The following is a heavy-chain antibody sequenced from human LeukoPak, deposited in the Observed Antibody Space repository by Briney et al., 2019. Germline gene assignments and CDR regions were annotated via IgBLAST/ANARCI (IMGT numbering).Heavy chain of an antibody. CDR3: ARDREGYSGSLYDC. Sequence: GGSLRLSCAASGFTFSSYAMHWVRQAPGKGLEYVSAISSNGGSTYYANSVKGRFTISRDNSKNTLYLQMGSLRAEDMAVYYCARDREGYSGSLYDCWGQGTLVTVSS. J-gene: IGHJ4*02. CDR1: GFTFSSYA. CDR2: ISSNGGST. V-gene: IGHV3-64*01. D-gene: IGHD6-6*01.